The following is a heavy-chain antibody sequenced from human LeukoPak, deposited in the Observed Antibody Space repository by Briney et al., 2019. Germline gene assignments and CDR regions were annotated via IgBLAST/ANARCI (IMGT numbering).Heavy chain of an antibody. CDR1: GGTFSSYA. CDR3: ARNFGQMQDAFDI. J-gene: IGHJ3*02. CDR2: IIPIFGTA. D-gene: IGHD3-10*01. V-gene: IGHV1-69*05. Sequence: GASVKVSCKASGGTFSSYAISWVRQAPGQGLEWMGGIIPIFGTANYAQKFQGRVTMTRDTSISTAYMELSRLRSDDTAVYYCARNFGQMQDAFDIWGQGTMVTVSS.